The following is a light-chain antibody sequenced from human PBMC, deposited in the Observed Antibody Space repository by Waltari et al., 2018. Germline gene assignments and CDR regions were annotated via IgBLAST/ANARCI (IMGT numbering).Light chain of an antibody. Sequence: SPGQSVTISCTGTSSDVGGYDYVSWYQQNPGKAPKLMVFDVNRRPSGVPDRFSGSKSGNTASLTISGLQAEDEADYYCCSYAGANTYVFGSGTKVTVL. CDR3: CSYAGANTYV. V-gene: IGLV2-11*01. CDR2: DVN. CDR1: SSDVGGYDY. J-gene: IGLJ1*01.